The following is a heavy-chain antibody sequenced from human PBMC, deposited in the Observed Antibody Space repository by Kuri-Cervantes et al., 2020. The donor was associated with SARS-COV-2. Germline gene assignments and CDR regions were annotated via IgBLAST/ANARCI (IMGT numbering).Heavy chain of an antibody. J-gene: IGHJ3*02. CDR2: IYYSGST. CDR3: ARLVPPTFFYDSSGSMYDAFDI. CDR1: GFTFSSYSMN. Sequence: SETLSLTCAASGFTFSSYSMNWVRQAPGKGLEWIGSIYYSGSTYYNPSVKSRVTISVDTSKNQFSLKLSSVTAADTAVYYCARLVPPTFFYDSSGSMYDAFDIWGQGTMVTVSS. V-gene: IGHV4-39*01. D-gene: IGHD3-22*01.